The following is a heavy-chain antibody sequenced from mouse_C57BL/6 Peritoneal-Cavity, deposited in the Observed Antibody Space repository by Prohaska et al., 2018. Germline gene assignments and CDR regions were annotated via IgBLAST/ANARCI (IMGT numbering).Heavy chain of an antibody. CDR2: INSDGSAI. D-gene: IGHD1-1*01. J-gene: IGHJ1*03. CDR1: GFTFSGFW. Sequence: EVQLLETGGGLVQPGGSRGLSCEGSGFTFSGFWMSWVRQTPGKTLEWIGDINSDGSAINYAPSIKDQFTIFRDNDKSTLYLQMSNVRSEDTATYFCMRYGSNYWYFDVWGTGTTVTVSS. V-gene: IGHV11-2*01. CDR3: MRYGSNYWYFDV.